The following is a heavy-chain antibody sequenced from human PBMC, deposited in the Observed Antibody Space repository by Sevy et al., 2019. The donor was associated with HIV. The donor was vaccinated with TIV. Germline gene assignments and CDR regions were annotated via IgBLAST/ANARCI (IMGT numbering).Heavy chain of an antibody. V-gene: IGHV4-34*01. CDR2: INHSGST. D-gene: IGHD3-10*01. CDR1: GGSFSGYY. CDR3: ARGLGGSGSPYYYYYGMDV. J-gene: IGHJ6*02. Sequence: SETLSITCAVYGGSFSGYYWSWIRQPPGKGLEWIGEINHSGSTNYNPSLKSRVTISVDTSKNQFSLKLSSVTAADTAVYYCARGLGGSGSPYYYYYGMDVWGQGTTVTVSS.